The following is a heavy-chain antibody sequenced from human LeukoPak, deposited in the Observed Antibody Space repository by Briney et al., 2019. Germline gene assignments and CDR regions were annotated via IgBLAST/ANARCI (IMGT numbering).Heavy chain of an antibody. Sequence: ASVTVSFKCSGYTFTVYYIHWVRQAPGQGLEWMGWINPKSGGTNYAEKFQGRVTMTRDTSFNTAYMELSRLRSDDTAVYYCARDADDDYYFDYWGQGTLVTVSS. CDR2: INPKSGGT. D-gene: IGHD4/OR15-4a*01. V-gene: IGHV1-2*02. J-gene: IGHJ4*02. CDR3: ARDADDDYYFDY. CDR1: GYTFTVYY.